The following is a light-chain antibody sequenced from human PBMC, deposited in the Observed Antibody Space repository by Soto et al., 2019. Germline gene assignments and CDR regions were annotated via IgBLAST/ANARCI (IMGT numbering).Light chain of an antibody. CDR2: KAS. Sequence: DIPMTQSPSTLSASVGDRVTITCRASQSISSWLAWYQQKPGKAPKLLIYKASSLESGVPSRFSGSGSGTEFTLTISSLQPEDFATYYCQQYDSYWYTFGQGTKLEI. V-gene: IGKV1-5*03. J-gene: IGKJ2*01. CDR3: QQYDSYWYT. CDR1: QSISSW.